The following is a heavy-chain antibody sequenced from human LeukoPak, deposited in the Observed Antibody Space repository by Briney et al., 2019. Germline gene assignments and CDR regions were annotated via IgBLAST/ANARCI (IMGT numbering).Heavy chain of an antibody. V-gene: IGHV3-48*03. CDR1: GFTFSSYE. Sequence: GGSLRLSCAASGFTFSSYEMNWVRQAPGKGLEWVSYISSSGSTTYYADSVKGRFTISRDNSKSTLYLQMSSLRAEDTAVYYCAKWFDCSGSTCYSWDYWGQGTLVTVSS. CDR3: AKWFDCSGSTCYSWDY. CDR2: ISSSGSTT. J-gene: IGHJ4*02. D-gene: IGHD2-15*01.